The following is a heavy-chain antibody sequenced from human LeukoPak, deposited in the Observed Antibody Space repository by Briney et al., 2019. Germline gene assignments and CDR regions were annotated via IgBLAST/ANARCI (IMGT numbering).Heavy chain of an antibody. CDR2: IYYSGST. J-gene: IGHJ4*02. V-gene: IGHV4-39*01. Sequence: SETLSLTCTVTGDSITRRSDYWGRVRQPPGKGLEWIGSIYYSGSTYYNPSFKGRVTISVDTSRHQFYLQLSYVTAADTAVYYCARNESVLGTTGLNDFFDDWGQGSLVTVSS. D-gene: IGHD1-26*01. CDR3: ARNESVLGTTGLNDFFDD. CDR1: GDSITRRSDY.